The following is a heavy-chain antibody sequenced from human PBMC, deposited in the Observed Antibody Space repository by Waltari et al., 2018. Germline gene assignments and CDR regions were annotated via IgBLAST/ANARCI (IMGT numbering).Heavy chain of an antibody. CDR1: GYTFRDYY. V-gene: IGHV1-69-2*01. Sequence: EVPLRQSGAQLRKPGTPVKISCKASGYTFRDYYLPWVQQAPGKGLQWVGLVDTEDGQAIDAEKFQGRVTITADTSTDTAYLELSSLTSEDTAVFYCATALGDNTSASRPFHLWGQGTVITVSS. D-gene: IGHD3-10*01. CDR3: ATALGDNTSASRPFHL. J-gene: IGHJ3*01. CDR2: VDTEDGQA.